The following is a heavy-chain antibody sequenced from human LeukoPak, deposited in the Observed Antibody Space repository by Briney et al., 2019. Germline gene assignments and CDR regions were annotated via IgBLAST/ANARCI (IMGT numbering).Heavy chain of an antibody. CDR2: IYHSGST. CDR1: GGSFSGYY. Sequence: PSETLPLTCAVYGGSFSGYYWSWIRQPPGKGLEWIGSIYHSGSTYYNPSLKSRVTISVDTSKNQFSLKLSPVTAADTAVYYCARVRSSSWSPVSDYWGQGTLVTVSS. V-gene: IGHV4-34*01. J-gene: IGHJ4*02. D-gene: IGHD6-13*01. CDR3: ARVRSSSWSPVSDY.